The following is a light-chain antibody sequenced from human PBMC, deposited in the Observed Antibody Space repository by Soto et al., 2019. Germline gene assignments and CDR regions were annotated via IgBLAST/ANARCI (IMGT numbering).Light chain of an antibody. CDR3: QQYNDWPPLT. CDR2: GAS. Sequence: EKVMTQSPATLSVSPGERATLSCRASQSVSSNLAWYQQKPGQAPRLLIYGASTRATGVPARFSGNGSGTEFTLTISSLQSEDLALYYCQQYNDWPPLTFGGGTKVEI. CDR1: QSVSSN. J-gene: IGKJ4*01. V-gene: IGKV3-15*01.